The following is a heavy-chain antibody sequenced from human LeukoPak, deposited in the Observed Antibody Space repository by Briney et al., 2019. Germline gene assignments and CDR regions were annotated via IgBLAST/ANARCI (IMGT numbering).Heavy chain of an antibody. Sequence: SETLSLTCAVYGGSFSGYYWSWIRQPPGKGLEWIGEINHSGSTNYNPSLKSRVTISVDTSKNQFSLKLSSVAAADTAVYYCARGSGAITESPKGNDYWGQGTLVTVSS. V-gene: IGHV4-34*01. J-gene: IGHJ4*02. CDR2: INHSGST. CDR3: ARGSGAITESPKGNDY. D-gene: IGHD6-25*01. CDR1: GGSFSGYY.